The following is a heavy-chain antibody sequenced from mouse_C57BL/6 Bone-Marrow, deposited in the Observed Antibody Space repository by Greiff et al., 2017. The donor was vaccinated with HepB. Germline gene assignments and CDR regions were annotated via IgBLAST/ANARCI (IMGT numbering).Heavy chain of an antibody. D-gene: IGHD1-1*01. V-gene: IGHV1-15*01. CDR2: SDPETGGT. Sequence: QVQLQQPGAELVMPGASVTLSCKASGYTFTDYEMHWVKQTPVHGLEWIGSSDPETGGTAYNQKFKGKAILTADKSSSTAYMELRSLTSEDSAVYYCTRADGSGYGYFDVWGSGTAVTVSS. CDR3: TRADGSGYGYFDV. J-gene: IGHJ1*01. CDR1: GYTFTDYE.